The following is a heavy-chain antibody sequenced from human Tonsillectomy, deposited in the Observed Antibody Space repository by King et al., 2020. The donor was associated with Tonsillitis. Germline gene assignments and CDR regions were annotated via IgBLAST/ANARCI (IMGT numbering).Heavy chain of an antibody. V-gene: IGHV3-30-3*01. CDR2: ISYDGSNK. D-gene: IGHD2/OR15-2a*01. Sequence: QLVQSGGGVVQPGRSLRLSCAASGFTFRNYAMHWVRQALGKALEWVAVISYDGSNKNYADSVKGRFTISRDNSKNTLYLQMNSLRAEDTAVYYCARVLPLGLSDYWGQGTLVAVSS. J-gene: IGHJ4*02. CDR3: ARVLPLGLSDY. CDR1: GFTFRNYA.